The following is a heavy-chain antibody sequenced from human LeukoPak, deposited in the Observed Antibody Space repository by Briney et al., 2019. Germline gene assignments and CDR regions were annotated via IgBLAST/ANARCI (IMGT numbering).Heavy chain of an antibody. CDR1: GYTFTSYA. CDR2: INAGNGNT. D-gene: IGHD3-3*02. V-gene: IGHV1-3*01. J-gene: IGHJ4*02. Sequence: ASVKVSCKASGYTFTSYAMHWVRQAPGQRLEWMGWINAGNGNTKYSQKFQGRVTITRDTATSTVYMELTSLRSEDTAVYSCARGEDIFGVIIGSPFDYWGQGTLVTVSS. CDR3: ARGEDIFGVIIGSPFDY.